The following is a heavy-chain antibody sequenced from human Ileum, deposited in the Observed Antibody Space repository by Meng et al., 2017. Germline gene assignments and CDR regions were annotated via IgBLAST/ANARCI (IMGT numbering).Heavy chain of an antibody. CDR2: IHHSGRT. V-gene: IGHV4-34*01. D-gene: IGHD1-26*01. J-gene: IGHJ4*02. CDR3: VRGPARETHDFDY. Sequence: HVPANQWGAGLLNPSETLPLTCAVFGGSFNDYYWSWFRQSPGKGLEWIGQIHHSGRTNYKSSLERRVTISVDTSKSQFSLKLTSVTAADTAMYYCVRGPARETHDFDYWGQGALVTVSS. CDR1: GGSFNDYY.